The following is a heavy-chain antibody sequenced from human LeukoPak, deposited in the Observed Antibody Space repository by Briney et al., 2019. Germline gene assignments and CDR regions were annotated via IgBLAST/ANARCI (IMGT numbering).Heavy chain of an antibody. J-gene: IGHJ4*02. CDR2: IYYSGST. V-gene: IGHV4-59*01. Sequence: SQTLXLTCAVSGGSISSYYWSWIRQPPGKGLEWIGYIYYSGSTNYNPSLKSRVTISVDTSKNQFSLKLTSVTAADTAVYYCARDRDSSGYYDYWGQGTLVTVSS. D-gene: IGHD3-22*01. CDR1: GGSISSYY. CDR3: ARDRDSSGYYDY.